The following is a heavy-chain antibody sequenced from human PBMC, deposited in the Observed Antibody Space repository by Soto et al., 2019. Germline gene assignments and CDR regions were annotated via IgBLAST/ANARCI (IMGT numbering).Heavy chain of an antibody. Sequence: EASVKVSCKASGYTFTSYSMPLVGQAPGQRLEWMGWINAGNGNTKYSQKFQGRVTITRDTSASTAYMELSSLRSEDTAVYYCAREDKESSHMDVWGKGTTVTVSS. CDR2: INAGNGNT. CDR1: GYTFTSYS. CDR3: AREDKESSHMDV. V-gene: IGHV1-3*01. D-gene: IGHD2-15*01. J-gene: IGHJ6*03.